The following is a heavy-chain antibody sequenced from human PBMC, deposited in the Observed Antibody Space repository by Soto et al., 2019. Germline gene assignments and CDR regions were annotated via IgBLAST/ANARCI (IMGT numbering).Heavy chain of an antibody. CDR1: GFTFSGYS. Sequence: GGSLRLSCTDSGFTFSGYSMNWVRQAPGKGQEWVSSINSGSRYIYYADSVRGRVTISRDNEKTTLYLQMSSLRVEDTAVYYCVRDRGDSTLKGSFADWGEGTLVTVSS. D-gene: IGHD3-3*02. J-gene: IGHJ4*02. V-gene: IGHV3-21*01. CDR3: VRDRGDSTLKGSFAD. CDR2: INSGSRYI.